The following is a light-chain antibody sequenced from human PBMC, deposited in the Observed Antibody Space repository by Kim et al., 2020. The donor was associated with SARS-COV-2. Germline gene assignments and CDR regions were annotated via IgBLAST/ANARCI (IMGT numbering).Light chain of an antibody. J-gene: IGKJ4*01. CDR2: DAS. Sequence: SVSPWQTATLSCRTIQNVYSNLAWYQQKPGQAPRLLIYDASTRATDVPARFSGSGSGTEFTLTINSLQSDDFAVYYCQQYTSWLTFGGGTKVDIK. V-gene: IGKV3-15*01. CDR1: QNVYSN. CDR3: QQYTSWLT.